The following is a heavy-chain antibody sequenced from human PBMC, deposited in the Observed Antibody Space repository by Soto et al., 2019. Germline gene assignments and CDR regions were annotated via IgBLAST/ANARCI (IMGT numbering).Heavy chain of an antibody. D-gene: IGHD3-22*01. CDR3: ARNSSDPYGGLDP. CDR1: GYTFHNYA. V-gene: IGHV1-18*04. Sequence: QVQLLQSGAGVKEPGASVKVSCKASGYTFHNYAISWVRQAPVQGLEWMGWYNPSIFYGQSAKNFQWRVSRSTDTSTDTAYTERTSLRSDDTATYYCARNSSDPYGGLDPWGPGTLVTVSS. CDR2: YNPSIFYG. J-gene: IGHJ5*02.